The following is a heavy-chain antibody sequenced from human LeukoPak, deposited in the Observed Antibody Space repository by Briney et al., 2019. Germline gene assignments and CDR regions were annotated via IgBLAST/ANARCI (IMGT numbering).Heavy chain of an antibody. V-gene: IGHV3-48*03. Sequence: PGGSLRLSCAASGFTFSSYEMNWVRQAPGKGLEWVSYISSSGSTIYYADSVKGRFTISRDNAKNSLYLQMNSLRAEDTAVYYCAREVTMIVVADPGWFDPWGQGTLVTVSS. CDR2: ISSSGSTI. CDR1: GFTFSSYE. CDR3: AREVTMIVVADPGWFDP. D-gene: IGHD3-22*01. J-gene: IGHJ5*02.